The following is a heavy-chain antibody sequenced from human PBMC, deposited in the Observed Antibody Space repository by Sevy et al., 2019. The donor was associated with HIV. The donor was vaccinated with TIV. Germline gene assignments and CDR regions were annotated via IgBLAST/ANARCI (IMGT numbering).Heavy chain of an antibody. V-gene: IGHV3-23*01. CDR1: GFTFSSYA. CDR2: ISGSGGST. CDR3: AKEYVTMVRGVIITPYFDY. J-gene: IGHJ4*02. Sequence: GGSLRLSCAASGFTFSSYAMSWVRQAPGKGLEWVSAISGSGGSTYYADSVKGRFTISRDNSRNTLYLQMNSLRAEDTAVYYFAKEYVTMVRGVIITPYFDYWGQGTLVTVSS. D-gene: IGHD3-10*01.